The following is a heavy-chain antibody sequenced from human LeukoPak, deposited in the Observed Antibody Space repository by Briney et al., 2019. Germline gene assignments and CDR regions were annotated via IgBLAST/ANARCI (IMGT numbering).Heavy chain of an antibody. CDR2: IRYDGSNK. Sequence: ETGGSLRLSCAASGFIFSSYGMHWVRQAPGKGLEWVAFIRYDGSNKYYADSVKGRFTISRDNSKNTLYLQMNSLRAEDTAVYYCAAGSGYDSSGYSDYWGQGTLVTVSS. V-gene: IGHV3-30*02. D-gene: IGHD3-22*01. J-gene: IGHJ4*02. CDR3: AAGSGYDSSGYSDY. CDR1: GFIFSSYG.